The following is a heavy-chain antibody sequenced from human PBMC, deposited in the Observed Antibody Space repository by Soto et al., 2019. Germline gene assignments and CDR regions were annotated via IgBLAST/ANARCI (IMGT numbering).Heavy chain of an antibody. J-gene: IGHJ4*01. CDR3: ARSETDYSGLDY. CDR2: IDAGNGNT. D-gene: IGHD3-9*01. CDR1: GYTFTRNA. Sequence: QVQLVQSGAEVKKPGASVILSCKASGYTFTRNAIHWVRQAPGQRLEGIGKIDAGNGNTKNSQKFQGRVTITRDTHAGAIYMELNPLKSKDTSIYFCARSETDYSGLDYWGQGTLVTISS. V-gene: IGHV1-3*01.